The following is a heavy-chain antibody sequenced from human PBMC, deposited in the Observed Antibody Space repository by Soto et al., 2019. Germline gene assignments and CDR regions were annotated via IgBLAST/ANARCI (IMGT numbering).Heavy chain of an antibody. CDR1: GASISSGDYY. CDR3: ARFSVATTKYYFDY. V-gene: IGHV4-30-4*01. Sequence: TSETLSLTCTVSGASISSGDYYWNWIRQPPGKGLEWIGHIYYSGTNYYTPSLQSRLTMSVDTSKNQCSLKLNSVTAADTAVYYCARFSVATTKYYFDYWGQGTLVTVSS. J-gene: IGHJ4*02. D-gene: IGHD1-26*01. CDR2: IYYSGTN.